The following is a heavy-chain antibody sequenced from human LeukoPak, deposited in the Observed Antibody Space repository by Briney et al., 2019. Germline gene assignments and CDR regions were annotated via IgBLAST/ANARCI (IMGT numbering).Heavy chain of an antibody. CDR2: IYYSGSA. CDR3: ARVVYGSGSWIDY. CDR1: GGSICSYY. Sequence: SETLSPTCTVYGGSICSYYWSWIRQPPGKGLEWIGYIYYSGSANYNPSLKSRVTISVDTSKNQFSLKLRSVTAADTAVYHCARVVYGSGSWIDYWGQGTLVTVSS. J-gene: IGHJ4*02. V-gene: IGHV4-59*01. D-gene: IGHD3-10*01.